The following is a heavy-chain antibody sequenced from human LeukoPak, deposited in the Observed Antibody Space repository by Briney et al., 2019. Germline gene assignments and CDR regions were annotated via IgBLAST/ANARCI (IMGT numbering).Heavy chain of an antibody. Sequence: PGGSLRLSCAVSGFTLSSYYMNWVRQDPGKGLEWVANIKQDGSEKYYVDSVKGRFTISRDNAKSSLYLQMNSLRADDTAMYYCARGLKYNYDRSGWGAFDIWGQGAMVTVSS. V-gene: IGHV3-7*01. CDR2: IKQDGSEK. D-gene: IGHD3-22*01. J-gene: IGHJ3*02. CDR1: GFTLSSYY. CDR3: ARGLKYNYDRSGWGAFDI.